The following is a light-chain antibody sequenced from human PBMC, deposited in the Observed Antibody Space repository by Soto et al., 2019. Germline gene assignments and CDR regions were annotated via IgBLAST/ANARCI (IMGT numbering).Light chain of an antibody. CDR2: DVS. Sequence: SVLTQPAYVSGSPGQSITISCTGTSSDVGGYNYVSWYQHHPGKAPKLMIFDVSNRPSGVSNRSSGSKSGNTASLTISGLQPEDEADYYCSSYTTSNTRQIVFGTGTKVTVL. V-gene: IGLV2-14*03. CDR1: SSDVGGYNY. CDR3: SSYTTSNTRQIV. J-gene: IGLJ1*01.